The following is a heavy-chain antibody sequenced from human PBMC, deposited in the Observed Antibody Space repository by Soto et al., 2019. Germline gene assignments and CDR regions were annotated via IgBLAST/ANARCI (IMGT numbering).Heavy chain of an antibody. D-gene: IGHD1-26*01. V-gene: IGHV4-4*07. CDR2: VYTSGST. CDR3: ARRISSHVGATLWFDT. J-gene: IGHJ5*02. Sequence: SETLSLTCTVAGGSINSYYWSWIRQPAGKGLEWIGRVYTSGSTNYNPSLKSRGTRAVDTSKNRFSLKLSSVTAADTAVHSCARRISSHVGATLWFDTWGQGTLLTVSS. CDR1: GGSINSYY.